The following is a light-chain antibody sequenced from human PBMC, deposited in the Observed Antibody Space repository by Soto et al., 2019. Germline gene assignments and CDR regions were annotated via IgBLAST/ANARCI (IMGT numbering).Light chain of an antibody. V-gene: IGKV3-11*01. CDR1: QSVSSY. CDR3: QQRRNWIT. CDR2: DAS. J-gene: IGKJ5*01. Sequence: VMTHSPATLSISPGERATLSCRAGQSVSSYLAWYQQKPGQAPRLLIYDASNRATGIPARFSGSGSGTDFTLTISSLEPEDFAVYYCQQRRNWITFGQGTRLEIK.